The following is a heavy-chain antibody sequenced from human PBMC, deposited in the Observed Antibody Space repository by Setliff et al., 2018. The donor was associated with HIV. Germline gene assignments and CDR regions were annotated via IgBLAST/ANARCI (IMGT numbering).Heavy chain of an antibody. Sequence: SETLSLTCTVSGGSISSYYWSWIRQPPGKGLEWIGYIYYSGSTNYNPSLKSRVTISVDTSKNQFSLKLSSVTAADTAVYYCASDSRGYCAGGSCPFDCWGQGTLVTVSS. CDR3: ASDSRGYCAGGSCPFDC. D-gene: IGHD2-15*01. V-gene: IGHV4-59*12. J-gene: IGHJ4*02. CDR1: GGSISSYY. CDR2: IYYSGST.